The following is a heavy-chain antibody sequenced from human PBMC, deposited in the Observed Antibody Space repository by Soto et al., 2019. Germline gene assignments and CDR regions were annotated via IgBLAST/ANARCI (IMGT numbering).Heavy chain of an antibody. J-gene: IGHJ4*02. CDR3: AKVGLRYFDWLLGGFDY. Sequence: GGSLRLSCTASGFTFSSYGMSWVRQAPGTGLEWVSAISGSGDTTYYADSVKGRFTISRDNSKNTLYLQMNSLRAEDTAVYYCAKVGLRYFDWLLGGFDYWGQGTLVTVSS. D-gene: IGHD3-9*01. CDR2: ISGSGDTT. CDR1: GFTFSSYG. V-gene: IGHV3-23*01.